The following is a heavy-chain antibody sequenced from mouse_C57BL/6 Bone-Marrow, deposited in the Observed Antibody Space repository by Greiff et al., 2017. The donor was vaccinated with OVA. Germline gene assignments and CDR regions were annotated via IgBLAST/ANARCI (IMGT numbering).Heavy chain of an antibody. CDR2: ISSGGSYT. D-gene: IGHD2-1*01. V-gene: IGHV5-6*01. Sequence: EVKVVESGGDLVKPGGSLKLSCAASGFTFSSYGMSWVRQTPDKRLEWVATISSGGSYTYYPDSVQGRFTISRDNAKNTLYLQMSSLKSEDTAMYYCARQGGNYDWYFDVWGTGTTVTVSS. CDR3: ARQGGNYDWYFDV. J-gene: IGHJ1*03. CDR1: GFTFSSYG.